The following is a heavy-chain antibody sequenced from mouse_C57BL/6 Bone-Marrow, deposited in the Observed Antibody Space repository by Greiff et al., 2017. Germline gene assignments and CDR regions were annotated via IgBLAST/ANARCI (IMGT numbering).Heavy chain of an antibody. CDR3: AKGYYGPDY. D-gene: IGHD1-1*01. CDR2: IHPNSGSN. V-gene: IGHV1-64*01. Sequence: VQLVQPGAELVKPGDSVNLSCTASGYTFTSYWMHWVKQRPGQGLEWIGMIHPNSGSNNYNEKFKSKGTLTVDKHSSTAYMQISSLTSEDSADYYWAKGYYGPDYWGQGTTLTVSS. CDR1: GYTFTSYW. J-gene: IGHJ2*01.